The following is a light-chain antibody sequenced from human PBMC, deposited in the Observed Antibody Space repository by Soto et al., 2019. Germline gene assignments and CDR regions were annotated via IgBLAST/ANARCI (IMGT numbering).Light chain of an antibody. CDR2: ATP. CDR3: QQYGDYNSPRYS. CDR1: QSVSSDY. J-gene: IGKJ2*03. Sequence: ESVFTLSPGTLSLSPGDRVTLSCRASQSVSSDYLAWYQQKPGQAPRLVTYATPSRATGIPDRFSGSGSGTDFTLTISRLEPEDFAMYYCQQYGDYNSPRYSFGQGTRLEI. V-gene: IGKV3-20*01.